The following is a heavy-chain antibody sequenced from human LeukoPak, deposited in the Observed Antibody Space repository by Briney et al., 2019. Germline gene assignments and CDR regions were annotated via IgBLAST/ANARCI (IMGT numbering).Heavy chain of an antibody. Sequence: MPSETLSLTCTVSGGSISSGSYYWSWIRQPAGKGLEWIGRIYTSGSTNYNPSLKSRVTISVDTSKNQFSLKLSSVTAADTAVYYCAREFDYGSGSYCWFDPWGQGTLVTVSS. CDR2: IYTSGST. V-gene: IGHV4-61*02. D-gene: IGHD3-10*01. CDR3: AREFDYGSGSYCWFDP. J-gene: IGHJ5*02. CDR1: GGSISSGSYY.